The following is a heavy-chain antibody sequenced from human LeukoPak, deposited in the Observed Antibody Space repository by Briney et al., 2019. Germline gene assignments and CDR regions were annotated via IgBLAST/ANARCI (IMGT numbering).Heavy chain of an antibody. CDR1: GGSISSSSYY. J-gene: IGHJ4*02. CDR2: IYYSGST. D-gene: IGHD3-22*01. CDR3: ARQILVEGPFDY. V-gene: IGHV4-39*01. Sequence: NPSETLSLTCTVSGGSISSSSYYWGWIRQPPGKGLEWIGSIYYSGSTYYNPSLKSRVTISVDTSKNQFSLKLSSVTAADTAVYYCARQILVEGPFDYWGQGTLVTVSS.